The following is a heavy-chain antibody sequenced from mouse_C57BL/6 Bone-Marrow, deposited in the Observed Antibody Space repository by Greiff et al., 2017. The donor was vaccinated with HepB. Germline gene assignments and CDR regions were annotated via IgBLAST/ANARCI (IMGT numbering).Heavy chain of an antibody. CDR1: GYTFTDYE. D-gene: IGHD2-1*01. CDR2: IDPETGGT. CDR3: TRSIGNYHAWFAY. J-gene: IGHJ3*01. V-gene: IGHV1-15*01. Sequence: QVQLQQSGAELVRPGASVTLSCKASGYTFTDYEMHWVKQTPVHGLEWIGAIDPETGGTAYNQKFKGKAILTADKSSSTAYMELRSLTSEDSAVYYCTRSIGNYHAWFAYWGQGTLVTVSA.